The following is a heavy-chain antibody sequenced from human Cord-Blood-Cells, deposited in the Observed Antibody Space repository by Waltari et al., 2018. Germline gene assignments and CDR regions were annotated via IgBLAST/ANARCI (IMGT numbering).Heavy chain of an antibody. V-gene: IGHV1-2*02. CDR1: GYTFTGYY. Sequence: QVQLVQSGAEVKKPGASVKVSCKASGYTFTGYYMHWVRQAPGQGLEWMGWINPNSGGTKYAQKFQGRVTMTRDTSISTAYMELSRLRSDDTAVYYCARDFQYYGGNYYYGMDVWGQGTTVTVSS. D-gene: IGHD4-17*01. J-gene: IGHJ6*02. CDR3: ARDFQYYGGNYYYGMDV. CDR2: INPNSGGT.